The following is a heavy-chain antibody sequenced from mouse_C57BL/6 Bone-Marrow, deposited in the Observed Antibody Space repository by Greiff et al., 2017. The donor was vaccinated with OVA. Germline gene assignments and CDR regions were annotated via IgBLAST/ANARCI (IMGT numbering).Heavy chain of an antibody. CDR2: IWGDGST. D-gene: IGHD1-1*01. J-gene: IGHJ1*03. CDR3: AKTFITTVVADLYCDV. V-gene: IGHV2-3*01. CDR1: GFSLTSYG. Sequence: VMLVESGPGLVAPSQSLSITCTVSGFSLTSYGVSWVRQPPGKGLEWLGVIWGDGSTNYHSALISRLSISKDNSKSQVFLKLNSLQTDDTATYYCAKTFITTVVADLYCDVWGTGTTVTVSS.